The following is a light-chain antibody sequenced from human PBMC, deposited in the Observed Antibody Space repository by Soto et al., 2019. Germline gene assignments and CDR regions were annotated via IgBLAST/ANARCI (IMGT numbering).Light chain of an antibody. CDR3: HQRQSWPRT. CDR1: QYINTR. J-gene: IGKJ1*01. Sequence: EIVLTQSPATLSSFPGDRVTLSCRASQYINTRLAWYQHRPGQAPRLLIYQTSIRAAGIPARFSASGSGIDFTLTISDVQHEDFALYYCHQRQSWPRTFGQGTKVDIK. CDR2: QTS. V-gene: IGKV3-11*01.